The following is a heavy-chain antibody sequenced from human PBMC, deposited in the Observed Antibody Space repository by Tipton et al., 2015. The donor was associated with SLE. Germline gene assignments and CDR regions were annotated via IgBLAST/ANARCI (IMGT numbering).Heavy chain of an antibody. CDR1: GGSISSYY. CDR3: ARVTIFGVVIIGNYYYYMDV. Sequence: LRLSCTVSGGSISSYYWSWIRQPPGKGLEWIGYIYYSGSTNYNPSLKSRVTISVDTSKNQFSLKLSSVTAADTAVYYCARVTIFGVVIIGNYYYYMDVWGKGTTVTVSS. J-gene: IGHJ6*03. CDR2: IYYSGST. D-gene: IGHD3-3*01. V-gene: IGHV4-59*01.